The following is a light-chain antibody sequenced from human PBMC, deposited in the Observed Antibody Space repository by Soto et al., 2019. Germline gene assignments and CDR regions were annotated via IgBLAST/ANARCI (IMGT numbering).Light chain of an antibody. J-gene: IGLJ2*01. CDR1: NIESKS. Sequence: SYELTQPPSVSVAPGQTARITCGGNNIESKSVHWYQQRPGQAPVLVVHDDSDRPSGIPERISGSNSGNTATLTISRVEAGDGAEYYCQVWDGPSDHVIFGGGTQLTVL. V-gene: IGLV3-21*02. CDR3: QVWDGPSDHVI. CDR2: DDS.